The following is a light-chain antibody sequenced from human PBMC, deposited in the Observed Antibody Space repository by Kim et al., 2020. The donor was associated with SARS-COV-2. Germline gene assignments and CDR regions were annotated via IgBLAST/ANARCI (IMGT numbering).Light chain of an antibody. CDR3: QQGANTPPK. J-gene: IGKJ1*01. V-gene: IGKV1-39*01. CDR2: AAS. CDR1: QPIRRY. Sequence: DIQMTQSPSSLSASVGDRVTITCRASQPIRRYLNWYQQRPGKAPKLLIFAASTLQSGVSSRFSGSGSGTDFTLTISSLQPEDFASYFCQQGANTPPKFGQGTKVDIK.